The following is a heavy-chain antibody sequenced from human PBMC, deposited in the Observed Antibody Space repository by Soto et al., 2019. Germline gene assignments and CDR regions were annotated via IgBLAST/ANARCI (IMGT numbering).Heavy chain of an antibody. V-gene: IGHV4-39*01. CDR1: GGSISSSSYY. CDR2: VYYSGST. J-gene: IGHJ4*02. D-gene: IGHD1-26*01. CDR3: ARVLRGSCVDY. Sequence: SETLSLTCTVSGGSISSSSYYWGWIRQSPGKGLEWIGSVYYSGSTYYNPSLKSRGTISVDTSKNQVSLQLTSVTAADTAVYYCARVLRGSCVDYWGRGTLVTVSS.